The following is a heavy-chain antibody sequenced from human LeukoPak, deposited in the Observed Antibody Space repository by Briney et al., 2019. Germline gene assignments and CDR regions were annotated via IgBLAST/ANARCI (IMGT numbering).Heavy chain of an antibody. D-gene: IGHD6-13*01. CDR1: GYTFTGYY. V-gene: IGHV1-2*02. CDR3: ARDWSSSSGTNYYYYGMDV. J-gene: IGHJ6*02. Sequence: ASVKVSCKASGYTFTGYYMHWVRQAPGQGPEWMGWINPNSGGTNYAQKFQGRVTMTRDTSISTAYMELSRLRSDDTAVYYCARDWSSSSGTNYYYYGMDVWGQGTTVTASS. CDR2: INPNSGGT.